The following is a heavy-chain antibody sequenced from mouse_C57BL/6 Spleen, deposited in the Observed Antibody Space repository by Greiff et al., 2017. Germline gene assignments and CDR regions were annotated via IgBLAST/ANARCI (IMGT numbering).Heavy chain of an antibody. Sequence: QVQLKESGAELVRPGASVTLSCKASGYTFTDYEMHWVKQTPVHGLEWIGAIDPETGGTAYNQKFKGKAILTADKSSSTAYMELRSLTSEVSAVYYCQFLNWADLDYWGQGTTLTVSS. V-gene: IGHV1-15*01. CDR1: GYTFTDYE. J-gene: IGHJ2*01. CDR3: QFLNWADLDY. D-gene: IGHD4-1*02. CDR2: IDPETGGT.